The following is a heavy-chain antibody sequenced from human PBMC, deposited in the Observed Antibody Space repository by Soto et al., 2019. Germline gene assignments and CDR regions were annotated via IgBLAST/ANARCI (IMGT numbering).Heavy chain of an antibody. CDR3: AREEASYYYGSGSYPEYYYYYYYMDV. V-gene: IGHV4-34*01. J-gene: IGHJ6*03. CDR1: GGSFSGYY. Sequence: QVQLQQWGAGLLKPSETLSLTCAVYGGSFSGYYWSWIRQPPGKGLEWIGEINHSGSTNYNPSLKRRVTISVDPSKNQFSLKLSSVTAADTAVYYCAREEASYYYGSGSYPEYYYYYYYMDVWGKGTTVTVSS. CDR2: INHSGST. D-gene: IGHD3-10*01.